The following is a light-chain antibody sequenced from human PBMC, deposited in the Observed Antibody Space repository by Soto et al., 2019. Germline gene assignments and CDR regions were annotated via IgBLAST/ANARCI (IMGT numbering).Light chain of an antibody. CDR1: SSDVGGYHY. CDR2: EVT. V-gene: IGLV2-14*01. CDR3: SSYTTTDTVV. J-gene: IGLJ2*01. Sequence: QSALTQPASVSGSPGQSITISCTGTSSDVGGYHYVSWYQQHPGKAPKLMIYEVTNRPTGDSNRFSASKSGNTASLTISGLEVEDEAHYYCSSYTTTDTVVFGGGTKLTVL.